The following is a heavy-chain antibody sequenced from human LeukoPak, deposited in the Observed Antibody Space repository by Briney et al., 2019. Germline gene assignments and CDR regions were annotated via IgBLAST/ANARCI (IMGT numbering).Heavy chain of an antibody. CDR2: ISSSSDYI. D-gene: IGHD1-26*01. CDR1: GFTFSSYS. CDR3: AREEGGAGLYGFDI. Sequence: PGGSLRLSCAASGFTFSSYSMNWVRQAPGKGLEWVSSISSSSDYIYYADSLKGRFTISRDNAKNSLYLQMNSLRAEDTAEYYCAREEGGAGLYGFDIWGQGTMVTVSS. J-gene: IGHJ3*02. V-gene: IGHV3-21*01.